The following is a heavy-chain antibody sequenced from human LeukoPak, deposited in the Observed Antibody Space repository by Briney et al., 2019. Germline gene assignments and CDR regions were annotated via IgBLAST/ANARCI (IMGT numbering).Heavy chain of an antibody. D-gene: IGHD7-27*01. J-gene: IGHJ4*02. V-gene: IGHV3-23*01. CDR3: AIDPNWGTHS. CDR2: IGSSGGGI. Sequence: GGSLRLSCAASGFTFSTYTMYWVRHPPGKGLEWVSIIGSSGGGIHYADSVKGRFTISRDNSKNALYLQMNSLRVEDTAVYYCAIDPNWGTHSWGRGVLVTVSS. CDR1: GFTFSTYT.